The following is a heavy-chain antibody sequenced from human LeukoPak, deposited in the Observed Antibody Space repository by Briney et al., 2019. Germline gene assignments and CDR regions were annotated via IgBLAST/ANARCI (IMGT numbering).Heavy chain of an antibody. CDR1: GGSISSYY. V-gene: IGHV4-59*08. J-gene: IGHJ4*02. CDR2: IYYSGST. D-gene: IGHD1-26*01. CDR3: ARLEWELQVFDY. Sequence: PSETLSLTCTVSGGSISSYYWSWIRQPPGKGLEWIGYIYYSGSTNYNPSLKSRVTISVDTSKNQFSLKLSSVTAADTAVYYCARLEWELQVFDYWGQGTLVTVSS.